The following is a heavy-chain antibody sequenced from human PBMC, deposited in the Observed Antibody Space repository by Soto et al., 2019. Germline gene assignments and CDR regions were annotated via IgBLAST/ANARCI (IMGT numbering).Heavy chain of an antibody. V-gene: IGHV3-23*01. CDR1: GFTFSSYA. D-gene: IGHD3-3*01. J-gene: IGHJ4*02. CDR2: ISGSGGST. Sequence: EVQLLESGGGLVQPGGSLRLSCAASGFTFSSYAMSWVRQAPGKGLEWVSAISGSGGSTYYADSVKGRFTISRDNSKHTLYLQMNSLRAEDTAVYYCAKDATYYDFWSGYYGPQGFDYWGQGTLVTVSS. CDR3: AKDATYYDFWSGYYGPQGFDY.